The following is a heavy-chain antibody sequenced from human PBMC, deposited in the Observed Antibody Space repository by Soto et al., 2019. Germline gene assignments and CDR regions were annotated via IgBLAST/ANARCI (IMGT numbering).Heavy chain of an antibody. Sequence: PGGSLRLSCAASGFTFSSYSMSWVRQAPGKGLEWVSGFRTSGDGGTTYYADSVKGRFTISRDNSKNTLYLQMNSLRAEDTAVYYCAREYERGSDWLRSLTGSTGYYGMDVWGQGTTVTVSS. V-gene: IGHV3-23*01. CDR3: AREYERGSDWLRSLTGSTGYYGMDV. D-gene: IGHD5-12*01. CDR2: FRTSGDGGTT. CDR1: GFTFSSYS. J-gene: IGHJ6*02.